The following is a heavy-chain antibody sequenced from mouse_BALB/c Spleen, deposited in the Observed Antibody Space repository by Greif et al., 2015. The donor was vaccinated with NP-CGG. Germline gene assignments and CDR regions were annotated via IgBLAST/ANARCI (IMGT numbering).Heavy chain of an antibody. J-gene: IGHJ2*01. Sequence: EVKLQESGGGLVKPGGSLKLSCAASGSTFSSYTMSWVRQTPEKRLEWVATISSGGSYTYYPDGVKGRFTISRDNAKNTLYLQMSSLKSEDTAMYYCTREDDGYYGYWGQGTTLTVSS. V-gene: IGHV5-6-4*01. CDR1: GSTFSSYT. CDR3: TREDDGYYGY. D-gene: IGHD2-3*01. CDR2: ISSGGSYT.